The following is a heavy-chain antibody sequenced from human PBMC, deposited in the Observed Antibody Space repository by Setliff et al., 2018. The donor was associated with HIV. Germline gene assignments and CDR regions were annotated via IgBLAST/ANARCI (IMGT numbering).Heavy chain of an antibody. V-gene: IGHV5-51*01. D-gene: IGHD2-21*01. J-gene: IGHJ3*01. CDR1: DYTFTTYW. Sequence: PGESLKISCKALDYTFTTYWIAWVRQMPGEGLEWMGIIYPDDSDIRYNPSFQNQITISADKSTATAYLQLNNLKASDTATYYCARRDGRSMNAFQIWGPGTMVTVS. CDR3: ARRDGRSMNAFQI. CDR2: IYPDDSDI.